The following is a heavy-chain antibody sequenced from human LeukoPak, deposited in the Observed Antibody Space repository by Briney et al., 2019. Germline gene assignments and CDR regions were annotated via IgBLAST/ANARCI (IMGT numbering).Heavy chain of an antibody. CDR3: ARDLIVVVPASEVGYFDL. Sequence: PSETLSLTCTVSGGSISSGSYYWSWIRQPPGKGLEWIGYIYYSGSTNYNPSLKSRVTMSVDTSKNQFSLKLSSVTAADTAVYYCARDLIVVVPASEVGYFDLWGRGTLVTVSS. J-gene: IGHJ2*01. V-gene: IGHV4-61*01. D-gene: IGHD2-2*01. CDR2: IYYSGST. CDR1: GGSISSGSYY.